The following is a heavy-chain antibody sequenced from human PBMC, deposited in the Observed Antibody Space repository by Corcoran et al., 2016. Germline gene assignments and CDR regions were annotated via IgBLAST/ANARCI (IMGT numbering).Heavy chain of an antibody. D-gene: IGHD2-2*01. Sequence: QVQLVQSGAEVKKPGASVKVSCKASGYTFTSYGISWVRQAPGQGLEWMGWISAYNGNTNYAQKLQGRVTMTTDTSTSTAYMELRSLRSDDTDVYYCARRPGNHCSSTSCPPYYYYGLDVWGQGTTVTVSS. CDR3: ARRPGNHCSSTSCPPYYYYGLDV. CDR1: GYTFTSYG. CDR2: ISAYNGNT. J-gene: IGHJ6*02. V-gene: IGHV1-18*01.